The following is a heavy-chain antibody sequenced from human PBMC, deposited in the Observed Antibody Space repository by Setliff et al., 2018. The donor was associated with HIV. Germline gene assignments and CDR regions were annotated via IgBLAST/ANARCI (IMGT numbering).Heavy chain of an antibody. D-gene: IGHD4-17*01. Sequence: SETLSLTCTVTGYSISSGYYWAWIRQPPGKGLEWIGYIYHAGNTYYNPSLKSRVTISVDTSKNQISLRLNSLIAADTAVYYCARGTTLNVVPDAFDIWGQGTMVTVSS. J-gene: IGHJ3*02. CDR3: ARGTTLNVVPDAFDI. CDR2: IYHAGNT. CDR1: GYSISSGYY. V-gene: IGHV4-38-2*02.